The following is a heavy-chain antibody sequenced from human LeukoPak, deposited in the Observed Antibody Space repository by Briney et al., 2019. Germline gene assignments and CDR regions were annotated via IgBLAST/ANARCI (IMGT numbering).Heavy chain of an antibody. CDR2: INAGNGDT. CDR3: VRDDCAAAACYPGGY. D-gene: IGHD2-8*02. V-gene: IGHV1-3*01. Sequence: ASVKVSCKASGYTFTNYVVHWVHQAPGQRPEWMGYINAGNGDTKYSKNFQDRVTITRDTSASTAYMEVRSLTSEDTALYSCVRDDCAAAACYPGGYWGQGTLVTVSS. J-gene: IGHJ4*02. CDR1: GYTFTNYV.